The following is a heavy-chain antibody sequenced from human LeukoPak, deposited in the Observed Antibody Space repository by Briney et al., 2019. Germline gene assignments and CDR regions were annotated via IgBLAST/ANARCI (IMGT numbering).Heavy chain of an antibody. V-gene: IGHV4-59*01. Sequence: PSETLSLTCTVSGGSISNYYWNWIRQPPGKGLEWIGYIYDSGSTKYNPSLKSRVTISIDTSKNQFSLNLSSVTAADTAVYYCARDSGSSTHDPWGQGTLVTVSS. J-gene: IGHJ5*02. CDR1: GGSISNYY. D-gene: IGHD2-2*01. CDR3: ARDSGSSTHDP. CDR2: IYDSGST.